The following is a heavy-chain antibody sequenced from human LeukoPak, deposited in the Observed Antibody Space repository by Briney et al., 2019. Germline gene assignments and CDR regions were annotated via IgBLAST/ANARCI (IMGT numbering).Heavy chain of an antibody. CDR1: GFTFRSYA. D-gene: IGHD3-22*01. CDR3: AKDRSDYYDSSGPEWFDP. V-gene: IGHV3-23*01. CDR2: ISGSGGST. J-gene: IGHJ5*02. Sequence: GGSLRLSCAASGFTFRSYAMSWVRQAPGKGLEWVSAISGSGGSTYYADSVRGRFTISRDNSKNTLYLQMNSLRAEDTAVYYCAKDRSDYYDSSGPEWFDPWGQGTLVTVSS.